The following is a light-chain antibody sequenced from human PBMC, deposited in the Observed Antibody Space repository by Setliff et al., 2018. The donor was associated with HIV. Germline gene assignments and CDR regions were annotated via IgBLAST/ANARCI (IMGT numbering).Light chain of an antibody. CDR3: SSYANGDTWI. Sequence: QSALTQPASVSGSPGQSITISCTGSKTDIGNYESVSWYQQHPGEVPKRIIYDVTKRPSGISSRFSGSKSGNTASLTISGLQSEDEADYYCSSYANGDTWIFGGGTKVTVL. V-gene: IGLV2-23*02. CDR1: KTDIGNYES. CDR2: DVT. J-gene: IGLJ2*01.